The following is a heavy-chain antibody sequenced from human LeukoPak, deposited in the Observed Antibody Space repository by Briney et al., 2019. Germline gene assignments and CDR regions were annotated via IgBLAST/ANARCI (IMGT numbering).Heavy chain of an antibody. D-gene: IGHD3-10*01. V-gene: IGHV4-61*02. Sequence: SETLSLTCTVSGGSISSGSYYWSWIRQPAGKGLEWIGRIYTSGSTNYNPSLKSRVTISVDTSKNQFSLKLTSVTAADTAVYFCARGDPAGLFDSWGQGHLVTVSS. CDR3: ARGDPAGLFDS. CDR2: IYTSGST. J-gene: IGHJ4*02. CDR1: GGSISSGSYY.